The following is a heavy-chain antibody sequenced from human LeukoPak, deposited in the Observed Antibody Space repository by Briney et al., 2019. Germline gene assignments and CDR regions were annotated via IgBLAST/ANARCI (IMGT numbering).Heavy chain of an antibody. D-gene: IGHD3-3*01. Sequence: GRSLRLSCAASGFTFDDYPMHWVRQAPGKGLEWVSGIRWNSGSIGYADSVKGRFTISRDNAKNSLYLQMNSLRVEDTAVYYCAKHSWWSGYFYFLPFDYWGQGTLVTVSS. CDR3: AKHSWWSGYFYFLPFDY. CDR2: IRWNSGSI. J-gene: IGHJ4*02. V-gene: IGHV3-9*01. CDR1: GFTFDDYP.